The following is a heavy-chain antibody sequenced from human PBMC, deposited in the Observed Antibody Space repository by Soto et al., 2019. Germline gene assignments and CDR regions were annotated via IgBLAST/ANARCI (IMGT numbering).Heavy chain of an antibody. J-gene: IGHJ6*02. CDR1: GYTFTGYY. D-gene: IGHD2-2*01. CDR2: INPNSGGT. CDR3: ARDLIVVVPAAQYYYYYGMDV. Sequence: ASVKVSCKASGYTFTGYYMQWVRQAPGQGLEWMGWINPNSGGTNYAQKFQGRVTMTRDTSISTAYMELSRLRSDDTAVYYCARDLIVVVPAAQYYYYYGMDVWGQGTTVTVYS. V-gene: IGHV1-2*02.